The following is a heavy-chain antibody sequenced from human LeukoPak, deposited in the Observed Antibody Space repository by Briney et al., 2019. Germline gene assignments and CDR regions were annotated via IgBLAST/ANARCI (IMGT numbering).Heavy chain of an antibody. V-gene: IGHV3-30*03. CDR1: GFTFSSYG. CDR2: ISYDGSNK. CDR3: VRDVGAVRGEVYFDY. J-gene: IGHJ4*02. Sequence: GGSLRLSCAASGFTFSSYGMHWVRQAPGKGLEWVAVISYDGSNKYYADSVKGRFTISRDNSKNTLYLQMNSLRAEDTAMYFCVRDVGAVRGEVYFDYWGQGTLVTVSS. D-gene: IGHD3-10*01.